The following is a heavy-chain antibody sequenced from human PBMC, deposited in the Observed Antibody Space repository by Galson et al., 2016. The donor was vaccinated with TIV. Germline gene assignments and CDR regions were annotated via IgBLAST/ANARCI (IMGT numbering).Heavy chain of an antibody. Sequence: SLRLSCAASGFPVSDNYMTWVRRAPGKGLEWVSIILTGGNTNYAASVRGRFTISRDNAKNTVYLQMSRLRAEDAAGYYCAKERRHCGNECFLPYYYGMDVWGQGTTVTVSS. CDR1: GFPVSDNY. CDR3: AKERRHCGNECFLPYYYGMDV. D-gene: IGHD4-23*01. J-gene: IGHJ6*02. V-gene: IGHV3-66*02. CDR2: ILTGGNT.